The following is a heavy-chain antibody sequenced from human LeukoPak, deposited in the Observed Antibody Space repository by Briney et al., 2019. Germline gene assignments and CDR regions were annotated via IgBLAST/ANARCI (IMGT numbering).Heavy chain of an antibody. Sequence: GGSLRLSCAASGFTVSSNYMSWVRQAPGEGLEWVSVIYSGGSTYYADSVKGRFTISRDNSKNTLYLQMNSLRAEDTAVYYCASSPSGWFNFDYWGQGTLVTVSS. D-gene: IGHD6-19*01. CDR1: GFTVSSNY. CDR3: ASSPSGWFNFDY. CDR2: IYSGGST. V-gene: IGHV3-53*01. J-gene: IGHJ4*02.